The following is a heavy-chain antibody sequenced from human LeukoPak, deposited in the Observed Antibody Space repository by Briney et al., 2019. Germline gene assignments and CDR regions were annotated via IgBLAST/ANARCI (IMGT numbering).Heavy chain of an antibody. CDR1: GGSISSYY. Sequence: SETLSLTCTVSGGSISSYYWSWIRQPPGKGLEWIGYIYYSGSTNYNPSLNSRVTISVDTSKNQFSLKLSSVTAADTAVYYCARIRHDYGDYVDYWGQGTLVTVSS. CDR3: ARIRHDYGDYVDY. J-gene: IGHJ4*02. D-gene: IGHD4-17*01. CDR2: IYYSGST. V-gene: IGHV4-59*01.